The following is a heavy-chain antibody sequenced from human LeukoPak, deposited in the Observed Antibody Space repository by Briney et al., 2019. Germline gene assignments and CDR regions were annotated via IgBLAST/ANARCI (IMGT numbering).Heavy chain of an antibody. D-gene: IGHD3-22*01. CDR2: IYYSGST. CDR3: ARRAFSSGYYYFDY. J-gene: IGHJ4*02. CDR1: GASISSYY. V-gene: IGHV4-59*08. Sequence: PSETLSLTCTVSGASISSYYWSWVRQPPGKRVEWIGYIYYSGSTNYNPSLKSRVTISVDTSKNQFSLKLSSVTAADTAVYYCARRAFSSGYYYFDYWGQGTLVTVSS.